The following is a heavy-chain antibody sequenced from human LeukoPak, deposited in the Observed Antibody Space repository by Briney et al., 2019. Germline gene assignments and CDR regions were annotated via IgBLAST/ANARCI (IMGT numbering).Heavy chain of an antibody. Sequence: GESLKIPCKGSGYSFTSYWIGWVRQMPGKGLEWMGLIYPGDSDTRYSPSFQGQVTISADKSISTAYLQWSSLRASDTAMYYCARQLAGYGSSGYYYHSLPDAFEIWGERTMVTVSS. J-gene: IGHJ3*02. V-gene: IGHV5-51*01. D-gene: IGHD3-22*01. CDR1: GYSFTSYW. CDR2: IYPGDSDT. CDR3: ARQLAGYGSSGYYYHSLPDAFEI.